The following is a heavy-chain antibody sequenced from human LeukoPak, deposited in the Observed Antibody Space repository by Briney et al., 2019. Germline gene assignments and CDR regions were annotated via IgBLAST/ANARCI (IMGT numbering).Heavy chain of an antibody. J-gene: IGHJ4*02. CDR2: IKQDGNEK. CDR1: GFTFSSYW. Sequence: GGTLRLSCAASGFTFSSYWMSWVRQAPGKGLEWVANIKQDGNEKYYVDSVKGRFTISRDNAKNSLYLQMNSLRAEDTAVYYCVRMGRYGDYDYWDQGTLVTVSS. D-gene: IGHD4-17*01. V-gene: IGHV3-7*01. CDR3: VRMGRYGDYDY.